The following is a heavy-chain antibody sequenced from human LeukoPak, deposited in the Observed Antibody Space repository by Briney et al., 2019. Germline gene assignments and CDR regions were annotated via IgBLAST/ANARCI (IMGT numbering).Heavy chain of an antibody. CDR3: ARDGRIADYYYYGMDV. Sequence: PSETLSLTCTVSGGSISSYYWSWIRQPPGKGLEWIGYIYYSGSINYNPSLKSRVTISVDTSKNQFSLKLSSVTAADTAVYYCARDGRIADYYYYGMDVWGQGTTVTVSS. D-gene: IGHD6-13*01. J-gene: IGHJ6*02. CDR2: IYYSGSI. V-gene: IGHV4-59*01. CDR1: GGSISSYY.